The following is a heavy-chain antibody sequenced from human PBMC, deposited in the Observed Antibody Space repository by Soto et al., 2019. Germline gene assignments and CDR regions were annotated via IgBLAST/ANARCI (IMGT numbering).Heavy chain of an antibody. Sequence: PSETLSLTCSVSGDSISSSGYYWSWIRQRPGKGLEWIGNIYYSGSSYNNPSLKSRVTISVDTSKNQFSLKLSSVTAADTAVYYCARERKQSTIFGVVILPRLVIWGQGTMVTVSS. V-gene: IGHV4-30-4*08. CDR1: GDSISSSGYY. J-gene: IGHJ3*02. CDR3: ARERKQSTIFGVVILPRLVI. D-gene: IGHD3-3*01. CDR2: IYYSGSS.